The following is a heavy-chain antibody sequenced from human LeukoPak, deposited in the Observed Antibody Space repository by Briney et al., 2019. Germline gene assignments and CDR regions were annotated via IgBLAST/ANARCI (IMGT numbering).Heavy chain of an antibody. J-gene: IGHJ4*02. CDR2: IIPIFGTA. CDR3: ARDSLLGGSYYGHFDY. V-gene: IGHV1-69*13. D-gene: IGHD1-26*01. Sequence: GASVKVSCKASGGTFSSYAISWVRQAPGQGLEWMGGIIPIFGTANYAQKFQGRVTITADESTSTAYMELSSLRSEDTAVYYCARDSLLGGSYYGHFDYWGQGTLVTVSS. CDR1: GGTFSSYA.